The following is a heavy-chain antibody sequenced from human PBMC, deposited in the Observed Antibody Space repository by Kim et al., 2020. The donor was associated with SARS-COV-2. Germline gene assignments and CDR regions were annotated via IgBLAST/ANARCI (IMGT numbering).Heavy chain of an antibody. J-gene: IGHJ4*02. V-gene: IGHV3-15*01. CDR2: IKSETDGGTI. D-gene: IGHD6-13*01. CDR3: TTLSPGY. CDR1: GFTFRNAW. Sequence: GGSLRLSCAASGFTFRNAWMTWVRQAPGKGLDWVGRIKSETDGGTIEYAAPVKGRFTISRDDSKNTLYLQMSSLKTEDTAVYYCTTLSPGYWGQGTLVTVSS.